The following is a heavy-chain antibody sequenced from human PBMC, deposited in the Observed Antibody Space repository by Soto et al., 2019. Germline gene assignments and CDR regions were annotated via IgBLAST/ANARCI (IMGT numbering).Heavy chain of an antibody. CDR1: GDSVSSNSAA. J-gene: IGHJ3*02. CDR3: ARDPVGMSRSYAYDI. CDR2: TYYRSKWYN. Sequence: QVQLQQSGPGLVKPSQTLSLTCAISGDSVSSNSAAWNWIRQSPSRGLEWLGRTYYRSKWYNDYAVSVKSRIHHEPDSYKNQFSLPQNSMTPADTAVFYCARDPVGMSRSYAYDIWGPGTMVTVSS. V-gene: IGHV6-1*01. D-gene: IGHD1-20*01.